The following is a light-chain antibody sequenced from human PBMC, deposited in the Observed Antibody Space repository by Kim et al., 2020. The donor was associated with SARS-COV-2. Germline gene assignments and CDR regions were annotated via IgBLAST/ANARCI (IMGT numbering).Light chain of an antibody. CDR1: QSVTRSY. CDR3: QQYGRSPIT. CDR2: CAS. Sequence: SPGDRATLSCSARQSVTRSYFAWYQQKPGQAPRLLISCASSRATCIPDRCSGSGSGTDFTLTISRLEPEDFAVYYCQQYGRSPITFGQGTRLEIK. J-gene: IGKJ5*01. V-gene: IGKV3-20*01.